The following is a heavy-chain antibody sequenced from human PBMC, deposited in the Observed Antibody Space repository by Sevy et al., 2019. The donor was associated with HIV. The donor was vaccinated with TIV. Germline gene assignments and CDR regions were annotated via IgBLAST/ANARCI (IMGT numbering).Heavy chain of an antibody. J-gene: IGHJ4*02. Sequence: GGSLRLSCAASGFTFSSYSMNWVRQAPGKGLEWVSYISSSSTTIYYAHSVKGRFTISRDNAKNSLYLQMNSLRAEDTAVYYCARVPRGDDFWSGYFPSPFDYWGQGTLVTVSS. CDR3: ARVPRGDDFWSGYFPSPFDY. V-gene: IGHV3-48*04. CDR1: GFTFSSYS. D-gene: IGHD3-3*01. CDR2: ISSSSTTI.